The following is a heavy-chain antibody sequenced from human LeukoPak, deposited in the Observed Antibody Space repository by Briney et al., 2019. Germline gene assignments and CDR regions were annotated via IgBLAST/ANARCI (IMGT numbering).Heavy chain of an antibody. Sequence: SETLSLTCTVSGASISSHYWSWIRQPPGKGLEWIGYISYSGSTNYNPSLKSRVTISVDTSKNQSSLKMSSVTAADTAVYYCARAGGDISSSQDLDYWGQGTLVTVSS. CDR2: ISYSGST. V-gene: IGHV4-59*11. CDR3: ARAGGDISSSQDLDY. D-gene: IGHD6-6*01. J-gene: IGHJ4*02. CDR1: GASISSHY.